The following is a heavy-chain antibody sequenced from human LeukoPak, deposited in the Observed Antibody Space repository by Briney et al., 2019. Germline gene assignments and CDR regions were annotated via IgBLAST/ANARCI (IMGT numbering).Heavy chain of an antibody. CDR3: ARVKWEAYSYDTYYYYYYMDV. J-gene: IGHJ6*03. CDR2: IIPIFGTA. Sequence: SVKVSCKASGGTFSSYAISWVRQAPGQGLEWMGGIIPIFGTANYAQKFQGSVTITTDESTSTPYLELSSMRTEDTAVYSCARVKWEAYSYDTYYYYYYMDVWGKGTTVTVSS. CDR1: GGTFSSYA. D-gene: IGHD5-18*01. V-gene: IGHV1-69*05.